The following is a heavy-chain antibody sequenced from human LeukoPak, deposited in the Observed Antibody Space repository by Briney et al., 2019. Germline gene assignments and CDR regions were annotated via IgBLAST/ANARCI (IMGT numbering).Heavy chain of an antibody. V-gene: IGHV4-59*01. CDR2: IYSGGST. J-gene: IGHJ4*02. D-gene: IGHD3-3*01. CDR1: GASISTYY. Sequence: SETLSPTCTVSGASISTYYWTWIRQPPGKGLEWMGYIYSGGSTNYSPSLKSRVTISLDTPKNHFSLKLSSATAADTAVYYCAALSPFWSGYYFDHWGQGTLVTVSS. CDR3: AALSPFWSGYYFDH.